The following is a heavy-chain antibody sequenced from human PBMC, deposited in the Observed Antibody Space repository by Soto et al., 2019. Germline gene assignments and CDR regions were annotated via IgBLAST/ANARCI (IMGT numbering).Heavy chain of an antibody. CDR3: ARHPGYCSGSSCYGYSTMDV. Sequence: PSETLSLTCAVYGGYFSGYYWTWIRQHPGTGLEWIGEINHSGSTNYNPSLKSRVTISVDTPKNQFSLKLSSVTAADTAVYSCARHPGYCSGSSCYGYSTMDVWGQGTTVTVSS. V-gene: IGHV4-34*01. J-gene: IGHJ6*02. CDR2: INHSGST. CDR1: GGYFSGYY. D-gene: IGHD2-2*01.